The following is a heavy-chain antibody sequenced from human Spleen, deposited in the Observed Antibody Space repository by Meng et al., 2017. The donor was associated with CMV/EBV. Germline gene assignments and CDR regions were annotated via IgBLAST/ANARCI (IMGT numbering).Heavy chain of an antibody. CDR1: GFTFDDFA. V-gene: IGHV3-9*01. J-gene: IGHJ6*02. D-gene: IGHD2-21*02. CDR3: AKGGGERVTFDAMDV. Sequence: LSLTCAASGFTFDDFAMHWVRQTPGEGLQWVSGISGNTGFTGYADSVEGRFTISRDNAKKTLSLQISTLRPEDTALYYCAKGGGERVTFDAMDVWGQGTTVTVSS. CDR2: ISGNTGFT.